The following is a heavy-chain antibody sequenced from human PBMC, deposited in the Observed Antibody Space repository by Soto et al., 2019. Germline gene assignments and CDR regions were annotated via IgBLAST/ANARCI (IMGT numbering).Heavy chain of an antibody. V-gene: IGHV3-23*01. CDR3: AKVGNDYSLYVYYYYMDV. CDR1: GFTFSSYA. Sequence: GGSLRLSCAASGFTFSSYAMSWVRQAPGKGLEWVSAISGSGGSTYYADSVKGRFTISRDNSKNTLYLQMNSLRAEDTAVYYCAKVGNDYSLYVYYYYMDVWGKGTTVTVSS. J-gene: IGHJ6*03. CDR2: ISGSGGST. D-gene: IGHD4-4*01.